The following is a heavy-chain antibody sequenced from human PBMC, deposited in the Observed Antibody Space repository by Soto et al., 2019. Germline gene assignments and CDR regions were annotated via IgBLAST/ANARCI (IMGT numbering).Heavy chain of an antibody. V-gene: IGHV1-18*04. Sequence: DSVKVSCQAYFYTFTICGISWVRQAPGQGLEWMGWISAYNGNTNYAQKLQGRVTMTTDTSTSTAYMELRSLRSDDTAVYYCARGPSYDYVWGSYRYGGDDAFDIWGQGTMVTVSS. CDR3: ARGPSYDYVWGSYRYGGDDAFDI. CDR2: ISAYNGNT. D-gene: IGHD3-16*02. CDR1: FYTFTICG. J-gene: IGHJ3*02.